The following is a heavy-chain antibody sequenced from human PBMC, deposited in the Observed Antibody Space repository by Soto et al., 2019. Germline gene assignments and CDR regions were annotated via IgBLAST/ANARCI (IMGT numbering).Heavy chain of an antibody. D-gene: IGHD5-12*01. Sequence: QVQLQQWGAGLLKPSETLSLTCAVYGGSFSGYYWSWIRQPPGKGLEWIGEINHNGSTNYNPSLKXXVXISXDTSKNQFSLKLSSVTAADTAVYYCARGGNSGYVWWGQGTLVTVSS. CDR2: INHNGST. V-gene: IGHV4-34*01. CDR1: GGSFSGYY. J-gene: IGHJ4*02. CDR3: ARGGNSGYVW.